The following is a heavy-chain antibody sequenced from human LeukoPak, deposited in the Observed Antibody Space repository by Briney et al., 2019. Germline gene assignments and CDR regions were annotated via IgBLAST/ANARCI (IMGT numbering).Heavy chain of an antibody. J-gene: IGHJ4*02. CDR1: GFTFSSYA. CDR2: IYYSGST. CDR3: ARGTYYGSGSYYPDY. V-gene: IGHV4-39*01. Sequence: GSLRLSCAASGFTFSSYAMSWVRQAPGKGLEWIGSIYYSGSTYYNPSLKSRVTISVDTSKNQFSLKLSSVTAADTAVYYCARGTYYGSGSYYPDYWGQGTLVTVSS. D-gene: IGHD3-10*01.